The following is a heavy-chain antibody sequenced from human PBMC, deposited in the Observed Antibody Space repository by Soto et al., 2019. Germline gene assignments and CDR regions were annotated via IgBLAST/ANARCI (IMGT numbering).Heavy chain of an antibody. CDR3: ARIYDFWSGMDV. CDR1: GFTFSSYW. J-gene: IGHJ6*02. D-gene: IGHD3-3*01. CDR2: INSDGSIT. Sequence: GALRLSCAASGFTFSSYWMHWVRQAPGKGLVWVSRINSDGSITTYVDSVKGRFTISRDNAKNSLYLQMHSLRAEDTAVYYCARIYDFWSGMDVWGQGTTVTVSS. V-gene: IGHV3-74*01.